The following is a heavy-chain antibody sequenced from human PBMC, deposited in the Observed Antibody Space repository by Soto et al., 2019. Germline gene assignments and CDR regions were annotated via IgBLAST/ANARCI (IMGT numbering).Heavy chain of an antibody. V-gene: IGHV3-21*01. J-gene: IGHJ5*02. Sequence: GGSLRLSCAASGFTFSSYSMNWVRQAPGKGLEWVSSISSSSSYIYYADSVKGRFTISRDNAKNSLYLQMNSLRAEDTAVYYCARDPQYQLLWMGWFDPWGQGTLVTVSS. CDR1: GFTFSSYS. CDR2: ISSSSSYI. CDR3: ARDPQYQLLWMGWFDP. D-gene: IGHD2-2*01.